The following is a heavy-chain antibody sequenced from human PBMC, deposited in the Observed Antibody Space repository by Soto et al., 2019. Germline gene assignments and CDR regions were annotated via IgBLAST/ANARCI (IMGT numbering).Heavy chain of an antibody. D-gene: IGHD3-22*01. Sequence: LRLSCAASGFTFSSYSMNWVRQAPGKGLEWVSSISSSSSYIYYADSVKGRFTISRDNAKNSLYLQMNSLRAEDTAVYYCARERTYYYDSSRQSWFDPWGQGTLVTVSS. J-gene: IGHJ5*02. CDR2: ISSSSSYI. CDR3: ARERTYYYDSSRQSWFDP. CDR1: GFTFSSYS. V-gene: IGHV3-21*01.